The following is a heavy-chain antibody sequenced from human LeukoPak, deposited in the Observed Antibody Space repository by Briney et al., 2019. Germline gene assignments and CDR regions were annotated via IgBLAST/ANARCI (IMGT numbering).Heavy chain of an antibody. CDR3: ASIPSGSYFHFDY. J-gene: IGHJ4*02. CDR2: VYYSGNT. D-gene: IGHD1-26*01. CDR1: GGSITSSSYY. V-gene: IGHV4-39*07. Sequence: PSETLSLTCTVSGGSITSSSYYWGWIRQPPGKGLEWIGSVYYSGNTYYNSSLRSRVTISVDTSKNQFSLKLSSVTAADTAVYYCASIPSGSYFHFDYWGQGTLVTVSS.